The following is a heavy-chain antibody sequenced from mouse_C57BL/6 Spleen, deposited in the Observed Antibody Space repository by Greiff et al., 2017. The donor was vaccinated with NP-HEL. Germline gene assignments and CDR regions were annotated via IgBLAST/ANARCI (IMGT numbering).Heavy chain of an antibody. CDR1: GYSITSGYY. J-gene: IGHJ1*03. CDR3: AREEGLSPRYFDV. D-gene: IGHD1-1*02. Sequence: EVKLMESGPGLVKPSQSLSLTCSVTGYSITSGYYWNWIRQFPGNKLEWMGYISYDGSNNYNPSLKNRISITRDTSKNQFFLKLNSVTTEDTATYYCAREEGLSPRYFDVWGTGTTVTVSS. CDR2: ISYDGSN. V-gene: IGHV3-6*01.